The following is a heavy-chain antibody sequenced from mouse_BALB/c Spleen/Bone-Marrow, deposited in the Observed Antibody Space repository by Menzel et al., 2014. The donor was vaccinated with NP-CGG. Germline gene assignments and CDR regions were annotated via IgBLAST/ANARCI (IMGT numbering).Heavy chain of an antibody. CDR2: INPASSTI. J-gene: IGHJ3*01. D-gene: IGHD1-2*01. CDR1: GFDFSRYW. Sequence: EVQLVESGGGLVQPGGSLKLSCAASGFDFSRYWMTWVRQAPGKGLEWIGEINPASSTINYTPSLKDKFIISRDNAKNTLYLQMSKVRSEDTALYYCAKNYYYGYVAHWGQGTLVTVSA. CDR3: AKNYYYGYVAH. V-gene: IGHV4-1*02.